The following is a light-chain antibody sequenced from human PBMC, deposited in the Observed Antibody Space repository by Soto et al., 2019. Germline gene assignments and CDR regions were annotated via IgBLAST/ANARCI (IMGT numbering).Light chain of an antibody. V-gene: IGLV2-23*01. CDR2: EDF. CDR1: SSNIGSYYL. J-gene: IGLJ3*02. Sequence: QSALTQPASVSGSPGQSTTISCTGTSSNIGSYYLVSWYQQHPGRAPKLSIYEDFKRPSGVSNRFSTSKSGNTASLTISGLQAEDEADYYCCAYVGGWVFGGGTKLTVL. CDR3: CAYVGGWV.